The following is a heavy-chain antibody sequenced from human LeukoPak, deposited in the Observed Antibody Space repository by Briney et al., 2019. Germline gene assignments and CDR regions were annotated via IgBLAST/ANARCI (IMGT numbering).Heavy chain of an antibody. V-gene: IGHV3-30*03. CDR3: AREASIVVRCSDY. CDR2: ISYDGSNK. D-gene: IGHD6-6*01. CDR1: GFTFSSYG. Sequence: GGSLRLSCAASGFTFSSYGMHWVRQAPGKGLEWVAVISYDGSNKYYADSVKGRFTISRDNSKNTLYLQMGSLRAEDMAVYYCAREASIVVRCSDYWGQGTLVSVCS. J-gene: IGHJ4*02.